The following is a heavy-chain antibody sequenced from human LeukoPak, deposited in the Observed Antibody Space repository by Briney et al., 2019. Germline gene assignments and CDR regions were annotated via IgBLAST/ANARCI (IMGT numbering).Heavy chain of an antibody. J-gene: IGHJ4*02. Sequence: GGSLRLSCVASGFTFSNAWMNWVRQAPGKGLEWVSSISASGGSPYYTDSVRGRFTISRDNSKNTLYLHMNTLRAEDTAVYYCAKDFHYSSGYYFWPTSVDYWGQGTLVTVSS. V-gene: IGHV3-23*01. CDR2: ISASGGSP. CDR3: AKDFHYSSGYYFWPTSVDY. CDR1: GFTFSNAW. D-gene: IGHD3-22*01.